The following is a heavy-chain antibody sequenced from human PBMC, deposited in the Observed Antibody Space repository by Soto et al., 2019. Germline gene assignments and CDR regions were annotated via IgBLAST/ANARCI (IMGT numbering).Heavy chain of an antibody. CDR1: FGSNNNFY. J-gene: IGHJ4*02. D-gene: IGHD1-26*01. CDR3: ARRYGGNFDY. V-gene: IGHV4-59*01. CDR2: MYYSGST. Sequence: SDTLSITCPVSFGSNNNFYWGWIRQPPGKGLEWIGYMYYSGSTNYNPSLKSRVTISVDTSKNQFSLKLSSVTAADTAVYYCARRYGGNFDYWGQGTLVTVS.